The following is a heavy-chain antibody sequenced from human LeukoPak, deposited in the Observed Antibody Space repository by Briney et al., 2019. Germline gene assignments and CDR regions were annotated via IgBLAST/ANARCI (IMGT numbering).Heavy chain of an antibody. CDR3: AGRYDSSGYPLH. CDR2: IIGSGGST. Sequence: PGGSLRLSCAASGFTFSSYAMSWVRQAPGKGLEWVSAIIGSGGSTYYADSVKGRFTISRDNSKNTLYLQMNSLRAEDTAVYYCAGRYDSSGYPLHWGQGTLVTVSS. V-gene: IGHV3-23*01. D-gene: IGHD3-22*01. CDR1: GFTFSSYA. J-gene: IGHJ4*02.